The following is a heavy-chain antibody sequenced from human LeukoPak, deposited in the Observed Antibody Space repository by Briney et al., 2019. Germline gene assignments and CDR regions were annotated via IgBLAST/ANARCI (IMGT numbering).Heavy chain of an antibody. CDR3: AKDLDGGWYDAFDI. D-gene: IGHD6-19*01. V-gene: IGHV3-43*02. Sequence: PGGSLRLSCAPSGYAFDDYDMHWVRQVPGKGPEWVSLMSGDGRRTFYADSLRGRFTISRDNSKNSLYLQMNSLRTEDTALYYCAKDLDGGWYDAFDIWGQGTMVTVSS. J-gene: IGHJ3*02. CDR1: GYAFDDYD. CDR2: MSGDGRRT.